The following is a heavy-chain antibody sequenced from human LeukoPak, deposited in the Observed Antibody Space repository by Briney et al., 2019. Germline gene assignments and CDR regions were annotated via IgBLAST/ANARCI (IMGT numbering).Heavy chain of an antibody. D-gene: IGHD6-6*01. CDR1: GFTFSSYG. Sequence: GGSLRLSCAASGFTFSSYGMPWVRQAPGKGLEWVAVIWYDGSNKYYADSVKGRFTISRDNSKNTLYLQMNSLRAEDTAVYYCARESARSYYFDYWGQGTLVTVSS. V-gene: IGHV3-33*01. J-gene: IGHJ4*02. CDR2: IWYDGSNK. CDR3: ARESARSYYFDY.